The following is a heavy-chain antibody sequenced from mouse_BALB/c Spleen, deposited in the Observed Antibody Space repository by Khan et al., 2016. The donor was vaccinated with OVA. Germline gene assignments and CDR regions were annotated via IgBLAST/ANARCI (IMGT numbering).Heavy chain of an antibody. V-gene: IGHV5-9-3*01. J-gene: IGHJ3*01. CDR3: ARHNYGPFAY. Sequence: VQLKESGGGLVKPGGPLKLSCTTSGFTFSTYAMSWVRQTPEKRLEWVATISSGGDYTYYPDSVKGRFTISRDNAKRSLYLQMSSLRSEDTAMYYCARHNYGPFAYWGQGTLVTVSA. CDR2: ISSGGDYT. CDR1: GFTFSTYA. D-gene: IGHD1-1*01.